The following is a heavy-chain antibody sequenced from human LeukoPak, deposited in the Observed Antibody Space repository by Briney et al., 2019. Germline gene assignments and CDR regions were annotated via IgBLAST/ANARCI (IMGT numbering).Heavy chain of an antibody. D-gene: IGHD1-1*01. CDR3: AKGQELDDGVFDS. CDR1: GFTLRNYA. J-gene: IGHJ4*02. CDR2: IRGNGDRT. V-gene: IGHV3-23*01. Sequence: GGSLRLSCAVSGFTLRNYAMSWVRQAPGKGLEWVSTIRGNGDRTHYADSVKGRFTISRDNSKNTLYLQMNSLRGEDSAIYYCAKGQELDDGVFDSWGQGTLVTVSS.